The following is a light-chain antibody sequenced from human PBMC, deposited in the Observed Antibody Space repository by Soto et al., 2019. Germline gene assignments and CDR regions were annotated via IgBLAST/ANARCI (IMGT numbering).Light chain of an antibody. CDR1: QSISSW. CDR2: QAS. V-gene: IGKV1-5*03. J-gene: IGKJ1*01. CDR3: QQYNSNYRLWT. Sequence: DIQMTQSPSTLSASMGXTVTNTCRASQSISSWLAWYQHKPGKAPKLLIYQASILHSGVPSRFSGSGSGTDFTLTITGLQPDDFATYYCQQYNSNYRLWTFGQGTKVEIK.